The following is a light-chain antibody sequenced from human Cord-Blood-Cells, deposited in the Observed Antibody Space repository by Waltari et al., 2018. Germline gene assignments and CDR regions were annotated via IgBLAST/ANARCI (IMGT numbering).Light chain of an antibody. CDR2: QGS. J-gene: IGLJ3*02. Sequence: SYELTQPPSVSVSPGQTASITCSGDKLGDKYACWYQQKPGQSPGLVIYQGSKRPSGFPERFSGSNSGNTATLTISGTQAMDEADYYCQAWDSSTWVFGGGTKLTVL. CDR1: KLGDKY. V-gene: IGLV3-1*01. CDR3: QAWDSSTWV.